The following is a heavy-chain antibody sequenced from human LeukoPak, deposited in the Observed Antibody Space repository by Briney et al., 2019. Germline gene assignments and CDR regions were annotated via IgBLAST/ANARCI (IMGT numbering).Heavy chain of an antibody. CDR1: GFTFSSYW. D-gene: IGHD4-23*01. J-gene: IGHJ4*02. Sequence: GGSLRLSCAASGFTFSSYWMNWVRQAPGRGLVWVSRIASDGSSTTYADSVKGRFSISRDNAKNTLYLQMNSLGVEDTAVYYCARGRPHGNDYWGQGTLVTVSS. CDR2: IASDGSST. V-gene: IGHV3-74*01. CDR3: ARGRPHGNDY.